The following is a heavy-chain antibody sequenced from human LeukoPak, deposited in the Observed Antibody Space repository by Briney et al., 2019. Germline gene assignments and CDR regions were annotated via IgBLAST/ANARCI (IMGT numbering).Heavy chain of an antibody. CDR2: ISAYNGNT. CDR3: ARDGAPAVVVPAAPGDY. J-gene: IGHJ4*02. CDR1: GYTFTSYG. D-gene: IGHD2-2*01. V-gene: IGHV1-18*01. Sequence: ASVTVSCKASGYTFTSYGISWVRQAPGQGLEWMGWISAYNGNTNYAQKLQGRVTMTTDTSTSTAYMELRSLRSDDTAVYYCARDGAPAVVVPAAPGDYWGQGTLVTVSS.